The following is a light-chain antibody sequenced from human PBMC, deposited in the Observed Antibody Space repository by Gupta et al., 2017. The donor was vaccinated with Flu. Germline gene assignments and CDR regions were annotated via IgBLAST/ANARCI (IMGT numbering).Light chain of an antibody. V-gene: IGKV3D-15*02. Sequence: PVTLSGSTGERATLSCGSRQDVGNFLAWYQQKPGQAPRLVIFGASTRADGYPDRFSGSGYGTEFTLTINRREPEDFAVYYCQHEHNSPCSFGHGTKVDI. CDR1: QDVGNF. J-gene: IGKJ3*01. CDR2: GAS. CDR3: QHEHNSPCS.